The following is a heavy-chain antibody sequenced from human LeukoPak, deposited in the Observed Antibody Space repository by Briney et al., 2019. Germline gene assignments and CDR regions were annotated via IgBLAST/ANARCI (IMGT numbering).Heavy chain of an antibody. J-gene: IGHJ5*02. V-gene: IGHV1-2*02. CDR3: ARGGGSSSWFWFDP. CDR1: GYTFTGHY. CDR2: IHPNSGGT. D-gene: IGHD6-13*01. Sequence: ASVKVSCKASGYTFTGHYMHWVRQAPGQGLEWMGWIHPNSGGTNYAQKFQGRVTMTRDTSISTAYMELSRLRSDDTAVYYCARGGGSSSWFWFDPWGQGTLVTVSS.